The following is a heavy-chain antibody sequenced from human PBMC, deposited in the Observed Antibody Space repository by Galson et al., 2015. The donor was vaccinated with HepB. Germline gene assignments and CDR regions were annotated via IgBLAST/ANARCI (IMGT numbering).Heavy chain of an antibody. D-gene: IGHD3-16*01. Sequence: SVKVSCKASGYTFTSYAMHWVRQAPGQRLEWMGWINADNGNTKYSQKFQGRVTITRDTSASTAYMELSSLRSEDTAVYYCARGGSYYYYYYMDVWGKGTTVTVSS. CDR2: INADNGNT. V-gene: IGHV1-3*01. CDR3: ARGGSYYYYYYMDV. J-gene: IGHJ6*03. CDR1: GYTFTSYA.